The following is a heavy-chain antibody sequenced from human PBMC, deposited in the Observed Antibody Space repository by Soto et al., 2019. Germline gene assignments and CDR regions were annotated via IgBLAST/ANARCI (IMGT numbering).Heavy chain of an antibody. J-gene: IGHJ6*02. CDR2: INSDGSST. CDR1: GFTFSSYW. V-gene: IGHV3-74*01. Sequence: EVQLVESGGGLVQPGGSLRLSCAAFGFTFSSYWMHWVRQAPGKGLVWVSRINSDGSSTSYADSVKGRFTISRDNAKNTLYLQMNSLRAEDTAVYYCARENEYSSSWYGMDVWGQGTTVTVSS. CDR3: ARENEYSSSWYGMDV. D-gene: IGHD6-13*01.